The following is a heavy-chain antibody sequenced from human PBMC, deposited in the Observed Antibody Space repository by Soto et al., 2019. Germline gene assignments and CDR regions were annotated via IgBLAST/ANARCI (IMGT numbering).Heavy chain of an antibody. CDR1: GFTFSSYG. J-gene: IGHJ4*02. CDR3: ARGSEQLLWFGESETTFDY. CDR2: IWYDGSNK. D-gene: IGHD3-10*01. V-gene: IGHV3-33*01. Sequence: GGSLRLSCAASGFTFSSYGMHWVRQAPGKGLEWVAVIWYDGSNKYYADSVKGRFTISRDNSKNTLYLQMNSLRAEDTAVYYCARGSEQLLWFGESETTFDYWGQGNLVTVSS.